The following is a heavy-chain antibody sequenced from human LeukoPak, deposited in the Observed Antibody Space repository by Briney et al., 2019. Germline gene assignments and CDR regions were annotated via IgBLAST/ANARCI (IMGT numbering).Heavy chain of an antibody. J-gene: IGHJ3*02. Sequence: GGSLRLSCAASGFTSSSYSMNWVRQAPGKGLEYVSAISSNGGSTYYANSVKGRFTISRDNSKNTLYLQMGSLRAEDMAVYYCARGDYGGNSGQAFDIWGQGTMVTVSS. D-gene: IGHD4-23*01. CDR2: ISSNGGST. CDR1: GFTSSSYS. V-gene: IGHV3-64*01. CDR3: ARGDYGGNSGQAFDI.